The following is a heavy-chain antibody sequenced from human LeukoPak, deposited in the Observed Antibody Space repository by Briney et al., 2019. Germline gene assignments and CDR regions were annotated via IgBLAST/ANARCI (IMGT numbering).Heavy chain of an antibody. J-gene: IGHJ4*02. CDR3: ARDLNTHGFGEGFDY. CDR2: IIPIFGTA. V-gene: IGHV1-69*13. D-gene: IGHD3-10*01. CDR1: GGTFSSYA. Sequence: GASVKVSCKASGGTFSSYAISWVRQAPGQGLEWMGGIIPIFGTANYAQKFQGRVTITADESTSTAYMELSSLRSEDTAVYYCARDLNTHGFGEGFDYWGQGTLVTVSS.